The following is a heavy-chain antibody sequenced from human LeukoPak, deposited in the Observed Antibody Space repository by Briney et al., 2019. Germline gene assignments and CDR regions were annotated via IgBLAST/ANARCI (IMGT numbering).Heavy chain of an antibody. J-gene: IGHJ4*02. CDR3: AREGVYYDILAAYYRPYYFDF. D-gene: IGHD3-9*01. Sequence: PSETLSLTCAVYGGSFSGYYWSWIRQPPGKGLEWIGEINHGGSTNYNPSLKSRLTISVDTSMNQFSLKLSSVTAADTAVYYCAREGVYYDILAAYYRPYYFDFWGQGTLVTVYS. V-gene: IGHV4-34*01. CDR2: INHGGST. CDR1: GGSFSGYY.